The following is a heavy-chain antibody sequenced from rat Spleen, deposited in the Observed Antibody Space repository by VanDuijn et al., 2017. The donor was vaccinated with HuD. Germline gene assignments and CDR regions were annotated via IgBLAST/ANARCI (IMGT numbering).Heavy chain of an antibody. V-gene: IGHV2-47*01. D-gene: IGHD3-3*01. CDR2: IWSNGGT. CDR1: GLSLTSNS. J-gene: IGHJ2*01. Sequence: QVQLTESGPGLVQPSQTLSLTCTVSGLSLTSNSVSWIRQPPGKGLEWMAVIWSNGGTDYNSALKSRLSISRDTSKSQVFLKMNNLQTEDTAMHFCVRGSAFFDYWGQGVLVTVSS. CDR3: VRGSAFFDY.